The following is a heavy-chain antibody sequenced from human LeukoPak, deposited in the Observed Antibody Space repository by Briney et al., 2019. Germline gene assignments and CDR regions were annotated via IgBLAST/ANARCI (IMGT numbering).Heavy chain of an antibody. V-gene: IGHV3-23*01. CDR1: GFTFSSYG. J-gene: IGHJ5*02. D-gene: IGHD6-19*01. Sequence: GGSLRLSCAASGFTFSSYGMSWVRQAPGKGLEWVSAISGSGGSTYYADSVKGRFTISRDNSKNTLYLQMNSLRAEDTAVYYCAKDTPVIAMAFRGWFDPWGQGTLVTVTS. CDR2: ISGSGGST. CDR3: AKDTPVIAMAFRGWFDP.